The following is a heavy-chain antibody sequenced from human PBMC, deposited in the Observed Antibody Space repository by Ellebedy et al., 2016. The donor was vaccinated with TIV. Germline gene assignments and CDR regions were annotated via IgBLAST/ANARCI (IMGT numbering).Heavy chain of an antibody. D-gene: IGHD3-3*02. CDR1: GGSISSGTYY. V-gene: IGHV4-39*07. J-gene: IGHJ3*02. Sequence: SETLSLTCNVSGGSISSGTYYWVWIRQPPGTGLEWIGSIFYSGSTNYNPSLKSRVTITSDTSKNQFSLKLTSVTAADTAVYYCARGAPSTFDAFDIWGQGTMVTVSS. CDR3: ARGAPSTFDAFDI. CDR2: IFYSGST.